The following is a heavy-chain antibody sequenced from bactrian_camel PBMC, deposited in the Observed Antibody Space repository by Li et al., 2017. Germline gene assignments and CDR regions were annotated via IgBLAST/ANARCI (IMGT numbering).Heavy chain of an antibody. CDR1: GFTFSSYD. J-gene: IGHJ4*01. V-gene: IGHV3-2*01. Sequence: HVQLVESGGGLVQPGGSLRLSCAASGFTFSSYDMNWVRQAPGKGLEWVSSISGSSRTYYSNSVKGRCTIARDNTKNTEYLQMISLESEDTALYYCATYHHWYGDTWYAHNYWGQGTQVTVS. D-gene: IGHD7*01. CDR3: ATYHHWYGDTWYAHNY. CDR2: ISGSSRT.